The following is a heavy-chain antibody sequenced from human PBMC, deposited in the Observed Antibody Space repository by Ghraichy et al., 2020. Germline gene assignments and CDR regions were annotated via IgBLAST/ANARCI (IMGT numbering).Heavy chain of an antibody. Sequence: GGSLRLSCAASGFPFNTYGMHWVRQAPGKGLEWVAVISYDGSNKHYAESVKGRFTISRDNSKNTLYLQMDSLRVEDTAVYYCAKSEGVLWFGELCNFWGQGTLVSVSS. CDR1: GFPFNTYG. CDR3: AKSEGVLWFGELCNF. CDR2: ISYDGSNK. D-gene: IGHD3-10*01. V-gene: IGHV3-30*18. J-gene: IGHJ4*02.